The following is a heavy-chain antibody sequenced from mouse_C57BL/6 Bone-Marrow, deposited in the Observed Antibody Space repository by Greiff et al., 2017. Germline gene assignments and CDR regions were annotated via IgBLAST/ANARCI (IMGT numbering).Heavy chain of an antibody. CDR1: GYTFTSYW. CDR2: INPSNGGT. Sequence: VQLQQPGTELVKPGASVKLSCKASGYTFTSYWMHWVKQRPGQGLAWIGNINPSNGGTNYNEKFKSKATLTVDKSSSTAYMQLSSLTSEDSAVYYCARSFITTVVPYYYAMDYWGQGTSVTVSA. V-gene: IGHV1-53*01. CDR3: ARSFITTVVPYYYAMDY. D-gene: IGHD1-1*01. J-gene: IGHJ4*01.